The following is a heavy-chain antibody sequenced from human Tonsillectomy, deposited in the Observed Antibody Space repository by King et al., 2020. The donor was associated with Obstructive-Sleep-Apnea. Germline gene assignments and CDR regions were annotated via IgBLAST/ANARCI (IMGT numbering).Heavy chain of an antibody. CDR3: ARDAYYYDSSAFDY. J-gene: IGHJ4*02. CDR1: GFTFSSYA. D-gene: IGHD3-22*01. CDR2: ISYDGSNK. V-gene: IGHV3-30-3*01. Sequence: VQLVESGGGVVQPGRSLRLSCAASGFTFSSYAMHWVRQAPGKGLEWVAVISYDGSNKYYADSVKGRFTISRDNSKNTLYLQMNSLRAEDTAVYYCARDAYYYDSSAFDYWGQGTLVTVSS.